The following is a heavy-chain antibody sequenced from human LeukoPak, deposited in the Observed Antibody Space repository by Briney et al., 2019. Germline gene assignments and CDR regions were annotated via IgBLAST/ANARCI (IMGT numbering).Heavy chain of an antibody. CDR1: GYSIRIGYY. CDR3: AREAAYYDFWSGDHGDSWFDP. J-gene: IGHJ5*02. V-gene: IGHV4-38-2*02. Sequence: SETLSLTCSVSGYSIRIGYYWGWIRQPPGKGLEWIGSIYQSGSTSYNPSLNSRVIVSMDTSNNRFSLKLGSVTAADTAVYFCAREAAYYDFWSGDHGDSWFDPWGQGTLVTVSS. D-gene: IGHD3-3*01. CDR2: IYQSGST.